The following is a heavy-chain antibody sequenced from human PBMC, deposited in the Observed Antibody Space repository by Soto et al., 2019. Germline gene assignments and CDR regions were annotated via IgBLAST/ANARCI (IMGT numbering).Heavy chain of an antibody. CDR1: GYSISSDYH. CDR3: ARVADSWGGYFDR. V-gene: IGHV4-38-2*01. J-gene: IGHJ4*02. D-gene: IGHD6-13*01. Sequence: SETLSLTCGVSGYSISSDYHWGWIRQPPGKGLDWLGSISHSGKTYYNPSLKSRVTISIDTSKNQFSLSLHSLTAADTAVYYCARVADSWGGYFDRWGRGTLVTVSS. CDR2: ISHSGKT.